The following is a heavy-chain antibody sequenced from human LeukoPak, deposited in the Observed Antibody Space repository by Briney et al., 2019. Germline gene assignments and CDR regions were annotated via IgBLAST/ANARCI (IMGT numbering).Heavy chain of an antibody. J-gene: IGHJ6*02. CDR3: ARGREYYDFWSGYYGYYGMDV. CDR1: GGSFSGYY. V-gene: IGHV4-59*01. CDR2: IYYSGST. Sequence: SETLSLTCAVYGGSFSGYYWSWIRQPPGKGLEWIGYIYYSGSTNYNPSLKSRVTISVDTSKNQFSLKLSSVTAADTAVYYCARGREYYDFWSGYYGYYGMDVWGQGTTVTVSS. D-gene: IGHD3-3*01.